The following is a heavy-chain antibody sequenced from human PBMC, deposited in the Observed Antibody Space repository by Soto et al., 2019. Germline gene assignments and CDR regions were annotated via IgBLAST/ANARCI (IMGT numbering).Heavy chain of an antibody. J-gene: IGHJ6*03. CDR3: ARGSDPDADYYFYYIDV. Sequence: QVQLVESGGGLVKPGGSLRLSCAVSGLTFSDYYMSWIRQAPGKGLEWVSYISGVGSIIYYADSVKGRFTISRDNAKNSLHPQMKSTRAEDTAVYYCARGSDPDADYYFYYIDVWVKGTSVTVSS. CDR2: ISGVGSII. V-gene: IGHV3-11*01. CDR1: GLTFSDYY.